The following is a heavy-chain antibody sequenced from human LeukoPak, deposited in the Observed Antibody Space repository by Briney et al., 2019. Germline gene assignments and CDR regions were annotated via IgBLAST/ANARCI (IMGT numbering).Heavy chain of an antibody. CDR3: ARDRSLLSTGYGGNSEASGY. CDR2: IKQDGSEK. J-gene: IGHJ4*02. V-gene: IGHV3-7*01. Sequence: GGSLRLSCAASGFTFSSYWMSWVRQAPGKGLEWVANIKQDGSEKYYVDSVKGRFTISRDNAKNSLYLQMNSLRAEDTAVYYCARDRSLLSTGYGGNSEASGYWGQGTLVTVSS. D-gene: IGHD4-23*01. CDR1: GFTFSSYW.